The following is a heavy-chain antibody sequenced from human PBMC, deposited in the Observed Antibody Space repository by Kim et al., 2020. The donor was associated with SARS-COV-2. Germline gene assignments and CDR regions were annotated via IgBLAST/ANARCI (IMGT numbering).Heavy chain of an antibody. CDR3: ARHGEFYFDS. CDR2: ISRSGRT. J-gene: IGHJ4*02. CDR1: GGSHSGNH. V-gene: IGHV4-34*01. Sequence: SETLSLTCAVYGGSHSGNHWSWIRQPPGKGLEWIGEISRSGRTKYNPSLKSRVTISLDTSKNQFSLKLSSVTAADTAVYYCARHGEFYFDSWGQGSLVTV. D-gene: IGHD3-10*01.